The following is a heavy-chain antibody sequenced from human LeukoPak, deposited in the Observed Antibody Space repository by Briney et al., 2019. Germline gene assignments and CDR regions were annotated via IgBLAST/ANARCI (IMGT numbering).Heavy chain of an antibody. J-gene: IGHJ6*03. CDR3: ASPRRIAARPLYYYYMDV. CDR1: GGTFSSYA. Sequence: SVKVSCKASGGTFSSYAISWVRQAPGQGLERMGGIIPIFGTANYAQKFQGRVTITADESTSTAYMELSSLRSEDTAVYYCASPRRIAARPLYYYYMDVCGKGTTVTVSS. D-gene: IGHD6-6*01. CDR2: IIPIFGTA. V-gene: IGHV1-69*13.